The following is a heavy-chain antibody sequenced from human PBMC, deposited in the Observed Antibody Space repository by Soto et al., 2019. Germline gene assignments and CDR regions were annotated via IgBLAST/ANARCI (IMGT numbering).Heavy chain of an antibody. Sequence: PSETLSLTCAVYGGSFSGYYWSWIRQPPGKGLEWIGEINHSGSTNYNPSLKSRVTISVDTSKNQFSLKLSSVTAADTAVYYCARGKRGDYYGSGSLNSRYNWFDPWGQGTLVTVSS. J-gene: IGHJ5*02. CDR2: INHSGST. CDR1: GGSFSGYY. CDR3: ARGKRGDYYGSGSLNSRYNWFDP. V-gene: IGHV4-34*01. D-gene: IGHD3-10*01.